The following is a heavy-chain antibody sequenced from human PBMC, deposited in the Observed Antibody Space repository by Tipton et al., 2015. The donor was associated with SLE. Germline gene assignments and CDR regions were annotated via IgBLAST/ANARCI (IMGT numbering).Heavy chain of an antibody. CDR1: GFTVSSNY. CDR3: ASGSSWYEGFDY. V-gene: IGHV3-53*01. J-gene: IGHJ4*02. CDR2: IYSVGST. D-gene: IGHD6-13*01. Sequence: LSLTCAVSGFTVSSNYMSWVRQAPGKGLEWVSVIYSVGSTYYADSVKGRFTISRDNSKNTLYLQMNSLRAEDTAVYYCASGSSWYEGFDYWGQGTLVTVSS.